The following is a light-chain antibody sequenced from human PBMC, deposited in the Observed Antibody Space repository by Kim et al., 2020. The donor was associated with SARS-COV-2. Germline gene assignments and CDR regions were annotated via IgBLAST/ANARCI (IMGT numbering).Light chain of an antibody. J-gene: IGKJ2*01. CDR3: QQRSNWPPGYT. CDR2: AAS. CDR1: QSVYNN. Sequence: PGKRATLYCRASQSVYNNLAWYQQRPGQAPRLLIYAASNRAHGIPARFSGSGSGTDFTLTISSLEPEDFAVYYCQQRSNWPPGYTFGQGTKVDIK. V-gene: IGKV3-11*01.